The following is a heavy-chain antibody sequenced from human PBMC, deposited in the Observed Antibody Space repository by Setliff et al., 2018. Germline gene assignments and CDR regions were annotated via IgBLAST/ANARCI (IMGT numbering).Heavy chain of an antibody. CDR3: TKDLKKWLQFGWYFDL. J-gene: IGHJ2*01. V-gene: IGHV1-2*02. CDR1: GYNFTGYY. Sequence: ASVKVSCKASGYNFTGYYMYWVRKAPGQGLEWMGWINPNSGGTNYAQKFQGRVSMTRDRSISTAFLELNGLRSDDTAVYYCTKDLKKWLQFGWYFDLWGRGTLVTVS. CDR2: INPNSGGT. D-gene: IGHD5-12*01.